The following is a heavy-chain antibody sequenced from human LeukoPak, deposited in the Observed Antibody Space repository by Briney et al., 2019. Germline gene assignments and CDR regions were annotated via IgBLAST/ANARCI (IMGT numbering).Heavy chain of an antibody. J-gene: IGHJ4*02. V-gene: IGHV4-59*08. CDR1: GGSMSSYY. CDR2: IYYSGST. CDR3: ARGSRAGYNLEPFDY. Sequence: SETLSLTCTVSGGSMSSYYWSWIRQPPGKGLEWIGYIYYSGSTKYNPSLKSRVTISVDTSKNQFSLKLSSVTAADTAVYYCARGSRAGYNLEPFDYWGQGTLVTVSS. D-gene: IGHD5-24*01.